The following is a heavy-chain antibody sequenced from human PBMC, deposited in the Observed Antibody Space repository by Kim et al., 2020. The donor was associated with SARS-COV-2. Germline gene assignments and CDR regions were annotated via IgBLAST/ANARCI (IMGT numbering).Heavy chain of an antibody. V-gene: IGHV3-23*01. D-gene: IGHD2-2*01. J-gene: IGHJ5*02. CDR3: ARHRSDRGFIVVAPADIDI. CDR2: ISASGNT. CDR1: GFTFAWHA. Sequence: GGSLRLSCAASGFTFAWHAMSWVRQTPGTGLEWVSSISASGNTYYVDSVKGRFNISRDDSKNTVYLHLGGLRAADTARYYCARHRSDRGFIVVAPADIDIWGQGTLVAVSS.